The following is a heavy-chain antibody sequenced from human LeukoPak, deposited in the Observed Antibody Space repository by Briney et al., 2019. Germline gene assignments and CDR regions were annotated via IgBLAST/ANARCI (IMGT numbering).Heavy chain of an antibody. V-gene: IGHV3-66*01. J-gene: IGHJ4*02. D-gene: IGHD6-13*01. CDR3: AREASYSSSWWYFDH. CDR1: GFTVSSKY. Sequence: GGSLRLSCEASGFTVSSKYISWVRQAPGKGLEWVSFIYDGGSADYADSVKGRFTISRDNSKSKVFLQMNSLRVEDTAVYYCAREASYSSSWWYFDHWGQGTLVTVSS. CDR2: IYDGGSA.